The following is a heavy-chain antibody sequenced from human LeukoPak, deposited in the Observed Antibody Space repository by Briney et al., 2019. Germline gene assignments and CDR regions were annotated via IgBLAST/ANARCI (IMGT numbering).Heavy chain of an antibody. D-gene: IGHD5-18*01. V-gene: IGHV3-7*03. Sequence: TGGSLRLSCVASGLTVSNHWVSWVRQAPGKGLEWVANIREERGQEYYVDSVKGRFTISKNSAKNSLYLQMNTLRVEDTAMYYCASLDTAKQPLANHWGQGTLVTVSS. CDR2: IREERGQE. J-gene: IGHJ5*02. CDR1: GLTVSNHW. CDR3: ASLDTAKQPLANH.